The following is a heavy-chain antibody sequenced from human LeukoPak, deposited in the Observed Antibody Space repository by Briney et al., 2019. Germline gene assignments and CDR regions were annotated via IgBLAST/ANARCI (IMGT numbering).Heavy chain of an antibody. Sequence: GGPLRLSCAASGFTFSTYGMHWVRQAPGKGLEWVAVIWSDGSNKYYADSVKGRFTISRDNSKNTLYLQMNSLRAEDTAVYYCARRRYSVYDFDYWGQGTLVTVSS. D-gene: IGHD5/OR15-5a*01. CDR3: ARRRYSVYDFDY. J-gene: IGHJ4*02. V-gene: IGHV3-33*01. CDR2: IWSDGSNK. CDR1: GFTFSTYG.